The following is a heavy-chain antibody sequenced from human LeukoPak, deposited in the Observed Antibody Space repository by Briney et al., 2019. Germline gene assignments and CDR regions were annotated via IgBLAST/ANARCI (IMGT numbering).Heavy chain of an antibody. CDR3: VRDQVTMIEIAFDI. J-gene: IGHJ3*02. D-gene: IGHD3-22*01. CDR1: GFTFISDW. CDR2: IKQDGSEK. Sequence: GGSLSLSCAASGFTFISDWMSWVRQAQGKGLDWVANIKQDGSEKYYVDSVQGRFTISRDNAQNSLYLQMHSLRADYTAVYYCVRDQVTMIEIAFDIWGQGRIVTVSS. V-gene: IGHV3-7*01.